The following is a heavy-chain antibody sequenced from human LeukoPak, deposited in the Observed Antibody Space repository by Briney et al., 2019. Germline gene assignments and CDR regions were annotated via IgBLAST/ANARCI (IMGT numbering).Heavy chain of an antibody. V-gene: IGHV4-34*01. CDR1: GGSFSGYY. Sequence: PSETLSLTCAVYGGSFSGYYWSWIRQPPGKGLEWIGEINHSGSTNYNPSLKSRVTISVDTSKNQFSLKLSSVTAADTAAYYCARGRSLGCMDVWGKGTTVTVSS. CDR2: INHSGST. CDR3: ARGRSLGCMDV. J-gene: IGHJ6*04. D-gene: IGHD1-26*01.